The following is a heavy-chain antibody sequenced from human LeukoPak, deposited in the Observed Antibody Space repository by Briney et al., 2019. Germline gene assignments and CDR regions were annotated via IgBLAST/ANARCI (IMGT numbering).Heavy chain of an antibody. CDR3: ARQVRARYSSSWYAFDP. CDR2: IDPSDSYT. D-gene: IGHD6-13*01. J-gene: IGHJ5*02. Sequence: GESLRISCKGSGSSFTSYWISWVRQMPGKGLEWMGRIDPSDSYTNYSPSFQGQVTISADKSISTAYLQWSSLKASDTAMYYCARQVRARYSSSWYAFDPWGQGTLVTVSS. V-gene: IGHV5-10-1*04. CDR1: GSSFTSYW.